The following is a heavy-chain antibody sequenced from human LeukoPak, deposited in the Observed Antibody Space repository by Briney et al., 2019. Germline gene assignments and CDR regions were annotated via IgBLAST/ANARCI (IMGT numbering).Heavy chain of an antibody. CDR3: ASRNDILTGYVFDF. D-gene: IGHD3-9*01. Sequence: RPSETLSLTCTVSGGSVSSSIYYWGWIRQPPGKGLEWIGSIYYSGSTSYNPSLKNRVTISVDTSKNQFSLKLTSVTAADTAVYYCASRNDILTGYVFDFWGQGTLVTVSS. V-gene: IGHV4-39*01. CDR2: IYYSGST. CDR1: GGSVSSSIYY. J-gene: IGHJ4*02.